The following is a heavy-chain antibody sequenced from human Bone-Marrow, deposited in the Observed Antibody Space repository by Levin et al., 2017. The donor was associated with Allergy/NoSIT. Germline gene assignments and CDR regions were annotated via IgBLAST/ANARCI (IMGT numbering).Heavy chain of an antibody. CDR3: ARKGYGGDQGLDY. CDR2: ISYDGSDK. J-gene: IGHJ4*02. D-gene: IGHD1-26*01. V-gene: IGHV3-30*04. Sequence: GGSLRLSCAVSGFSLTSHTMHWVRQAPGKGLEWVALISYDGSDKYYADSVKGRFTISRDTAKHTLYLEMNSLRSEDTAVYYCARKGYGGDQGLDYWGQGTLVTVSS. CDR1: GFSLTSHT.